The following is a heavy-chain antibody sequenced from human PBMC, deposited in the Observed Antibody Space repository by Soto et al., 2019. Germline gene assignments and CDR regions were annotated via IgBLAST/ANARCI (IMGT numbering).Heavy chain of an antibody. CDR1: GFTFSGYG. V-gene: IGHV3-30*18. CDR2: ISYDGSDR. D-gene: IGHD5-12*01. Sequence: GGSLRLSCAASGFTFSGYGIHWVRQAPGKGLEWVAVISYDGSDRHFADSVKGRCSISRDNSKRTLYLQMNSLRAEDTAVYYCAKDLRGYDYYYYGMDVWGQG. J-gene: IGHJ6*02. CDR3: AKDLRGYDYYYYGMDV.